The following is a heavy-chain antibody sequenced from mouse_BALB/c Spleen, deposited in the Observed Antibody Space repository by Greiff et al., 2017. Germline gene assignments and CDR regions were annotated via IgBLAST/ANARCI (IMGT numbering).Heavy chain of an antibody. Sequence: VHVKQSGPELVKPGASVKMSCKASGYTFTSYVMHWVKQKPGQGLEWIGYINPYNDGTKYNEKFKGKATLTSDKSSSTAYMELSSLTSEDSAVYYCARYAYPSYAMDYWGQGTSVTVSS. V-gene: IGHV1-14*01. D-gene: IGHD5-1*01. CDR2: INPYNDGT. CDR1: GYTFTSYV. J-gene: IGHJ4*01. CDR3: ARYAYPSYAMDY.